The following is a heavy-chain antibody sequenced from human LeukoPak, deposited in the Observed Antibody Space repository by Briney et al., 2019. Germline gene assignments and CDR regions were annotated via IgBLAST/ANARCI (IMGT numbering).Heavy chain of an antibody. V-gene: IGHV4-59*01. J-gene: IGHJ5*02. CDR1: GGSISSYY. Sequence: SETLSLTCTVSGGSISSYYWSWIRQPPGKGLEWIGYIYYSGSTNYNPSLKSRATISVDTSKNQFSLKLSSVTAADTAVYYCARRYYDSTTFDPWGQGTLVAVSS. CDR2: IYYSGST. CDR3: ARRYYDSTTFDP. D-gene: IGHD3-22*01.